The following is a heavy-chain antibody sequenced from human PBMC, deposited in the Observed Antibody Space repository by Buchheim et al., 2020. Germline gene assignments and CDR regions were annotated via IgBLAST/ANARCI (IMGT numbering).Heavy chain of an antibody. V-gene: IGHV4-61*02. CDR1: GGSISSGSYY. D-gene: IGHD4-23*01. J-gene: IGHJ6*02. CDR2: IYTSGST. Sequence: QVQLQESGPGLVKPSQTLSLTCTVSGGSISSGSYYWSWIRQPAGKGLEWIGRIYTSGSTNYNPSLTSRVTISVDTSKNQFSLKLSSVTAADTAVYYCARDGGDYGGNSIMAGYYYGMDVWGQGTT. CDR3: ARDGGDYGGNSIMAGYYYGMDV.